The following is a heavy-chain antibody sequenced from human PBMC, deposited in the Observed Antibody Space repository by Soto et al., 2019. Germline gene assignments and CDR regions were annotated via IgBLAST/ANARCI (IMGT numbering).Heavy chain of an antibody. D-gene: IGHD3-3*01. CDR2: INHSGST. CDR3: AITTNGDYFDY. Sequence: SETLSLTCAVYGGSFSGYYWSWIRQPPGKGLEWIGEINHSGSTNYNPSLKSRVTISVDTSKNQFSLKLSSVTAADTAVYYCAITTNGDYFDYWGQGTLVTVSS. J-gene: IGHJ4*02. V-gene: IGHV4-34*01. CDR1: GGSFSGYY.